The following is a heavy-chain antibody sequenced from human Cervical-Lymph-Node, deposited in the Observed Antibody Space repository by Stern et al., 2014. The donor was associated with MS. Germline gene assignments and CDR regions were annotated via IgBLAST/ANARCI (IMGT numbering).Heavy chain of an antibody. D-gene: IGHD3-3*01. CDR2: IIPMFGAL. V-gene: IGHV1-69*01. CDR3: ARNRLRFGGPSSRRGSGMDV. CDR1: GGTFSTNA. Sequence: VQLVESGAEVKQPGSSVTVSCKTSGGTFSTNALSWVRQAPGQGLEWVGGIIPMFGALSSAPTFQGRVTIIADESTSIVLLEVTSLRYNDTAIYFCARNRLRFGGPSSRRGSGMDVWGQGTRVTVSS. J-gene: IGHJ6*02.